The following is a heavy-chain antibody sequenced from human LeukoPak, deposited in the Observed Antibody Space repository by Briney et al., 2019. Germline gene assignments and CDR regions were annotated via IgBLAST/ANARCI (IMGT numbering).Heavy chain of an antibody. CDR1: GYTFTSYD. CDR2: MNPNSGNT. V-gene: IGHV1-8*01. D-gene: IGHD3-9*01. J-gene: IGHJ4*02. Sequence: ASVKVSCKASGYTFTSYDINWVRQAPGQGLEWVGWMNPNSGNTVYAQKFQGRVTMTRNTSISTAYMELSSLRSEDTAVYYCARQFGNYDILTGYYNPELDYWGQGTLVTVSS. CDR3: ARQFGNYDILTGYYNPELDY.